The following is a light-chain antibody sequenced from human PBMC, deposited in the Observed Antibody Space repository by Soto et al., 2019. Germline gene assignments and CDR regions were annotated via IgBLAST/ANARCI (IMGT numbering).Light chain of an antibody. V-gene: IGKV1-9*01. Sequence: DIQLTQSPSFLSASVGDRVTITCRASQGIRSFLAWYQQKPGKAPKLLLYAASTLQSGVPSRFSGSGSGTESALTISSLQPEDYATDYCQQLNSSPRTFGQGTKVESK. CDR3: QQLNSSPRT. CDR2: AAS. J-gene: IGKJ1*01. CDR1: QGIRSF.